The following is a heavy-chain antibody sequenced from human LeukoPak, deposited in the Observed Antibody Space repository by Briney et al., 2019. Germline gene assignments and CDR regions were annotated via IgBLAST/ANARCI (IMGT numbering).Heavy chain of an antibody. CDR2: IRNKANSYTT. D-gene: IGHD3-10*01. CDR1: GFTFSDHY. Sequence: GGSLRLSCAASGFTFSDHYMDWVRQAPGKGLEWVGRIRNKANSYTTDSAASVKGRFSVSRDDSKNSLYLQMNSLRAEDTAVYYCARDSLHVPPVLLWFGEPNPPLYYYYYYGMDVWGQGTTVTVSS. V-gene: IGHV3-72*01. CDR3: ARDSLHVPPVLLWFGEPNPPLYYYYYYGMDV. J-gene: IGHJ6*02.